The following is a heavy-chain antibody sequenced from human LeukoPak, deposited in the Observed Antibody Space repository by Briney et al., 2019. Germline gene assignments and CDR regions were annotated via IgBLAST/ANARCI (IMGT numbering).Heavy chain of an antibody. V-gene: IGHV4-30-4*01. Sequence: PSQTLSLTCTVSGGSLSSGDYYWSWIRQPPGTGLEWIGYIYYSGSTYYNPSLKSRVTISVDTSKNQFSLKLSSVTAADTAVYYCARGDIVLMVYASHWGQGTLVTVSS. CDR2: IYYSGST. CDR1: GGSLSSGDYY. D-gene: IGHD2-8*01. CDR3: ARGDIVLMVYASH. J-gene: IGHJ4*02.